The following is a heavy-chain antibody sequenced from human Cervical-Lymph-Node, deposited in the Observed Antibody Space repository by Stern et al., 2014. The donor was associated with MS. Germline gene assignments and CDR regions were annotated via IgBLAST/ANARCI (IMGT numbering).Heavy chain of an antibody. D-gene: IGHD5-18*01. J-gene: IGHJ4*02. CDR1: GGTFKNYG. CDR2: IIPIFGAA. CDR3: AREWRTPMTTTSPLY. Sequence: QDPFVQSGAEVKKPGSSVKVSCKASGGTFKNYGISWVRQVPGQGLEWMGRIIPIFGAANYAQKFQGRVPFTADESPSTAVLELSSLRSEDTAIYYCAREWRTPMTTTSPLYRGQGTLVTV. V-gene: IGHV1-69*15.